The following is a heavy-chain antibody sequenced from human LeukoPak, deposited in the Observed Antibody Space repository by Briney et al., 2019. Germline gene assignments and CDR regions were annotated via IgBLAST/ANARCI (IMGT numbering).Heavy chain of an antibody. V-gene: IGHV4-34*01. J-gene: IGHJ4*02. Sequence: PSETLSLTCAVYGGSFSGYYWSWIRQPPGKGLEWIGEINHSGSTNYNPSLKSRVTISVDPSKNQFSLKLSSVTAADTAVYYCARGHGHYIWGSYRNPGTYYFDYWGQGTLVTVSS. CDR1: GGSFSGYY. CDR2: INHSGST. CDR3: ARGHGHYIWGSYRNPGTYYFDY. D-gene: IGHD3-16*02.